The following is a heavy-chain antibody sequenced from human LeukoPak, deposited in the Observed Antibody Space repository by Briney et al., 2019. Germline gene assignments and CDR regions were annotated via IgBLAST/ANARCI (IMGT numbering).Heavy chain of an antibody. D-gene: IGHD6-19*01. V-gene: IGHV4-34*01. J-gene: IGHJ4*02. CDR2: INHSGST. CDR1: GGSFSGYY. CDR3: ARGLSRYSSGWYGFDY. Sequence: SETLSLTCAVYGGSFSGYYRSWIRQPPGKGLEWIGEINHSGSTNYNPSLKSRVTISVDTSKNQFSLKLSPVTAADTAVYYCARGLSRYSSGWYGFDYWGQGTLVTVSS.